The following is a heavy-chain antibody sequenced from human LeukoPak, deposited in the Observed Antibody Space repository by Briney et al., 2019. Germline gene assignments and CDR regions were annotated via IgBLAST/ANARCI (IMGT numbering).Heavy chain of an antibody. CDR1: GFTFNIYS. Sequence: GGSLRLSCAASGFTFNIYSMTWVRQAPGKGLEWVANIKKDGSEKYYVDSVKGRFTISRDNSKNTLYLHLDDLRADDTAIYYCAKKIGAPYDSSESYFLFDYWGQGTLVTVSS. J-gene: IGHJ4*02. D-gene: IGHD3-22*01. V-gene: IGHV3-7*03. CDR3: AKKIGAPYDSSESYFLFDY. CDR2: IKKDGSEK.